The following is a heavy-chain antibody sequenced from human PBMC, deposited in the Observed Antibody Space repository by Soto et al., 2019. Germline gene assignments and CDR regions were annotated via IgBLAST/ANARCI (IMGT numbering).Heavy chain of an antibody. CDR3: ARGFNYGFDY. J-gene: IGHJ4*02. V-gene: IGHV6-1*01. CDR1: GDSVSTNSAT. Sequence: SQTLSLTCAISGDSVSTNSATWDWIRQSPSRGLEWLGRTYYRSKWYNDYAVSVKGRITINPDTSNNQFSLQLNSVTPEDTAVYFCARGFNYGFDYWGLGTLVTVSS. CDR2: TYYRSKWYN. D-gene: IGHD4-17*01.